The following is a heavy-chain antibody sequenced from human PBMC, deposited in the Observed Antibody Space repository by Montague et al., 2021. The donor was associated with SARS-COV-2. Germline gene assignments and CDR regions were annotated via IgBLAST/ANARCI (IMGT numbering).Heavy chain of an antibody. Sequence: SETLSLTCAVYGGSLSGYYWSWIRQPPGKGLEWIGEINHSGSTNYNPSLKSRVTISVDTPKNQFSLKLSSVTAADTAVYYCARGRGCSGGSCYSEWDPYYYYGMDVWGQGTTVTVPS. V-gene: IGHV4-34*01. J-gene: IGHJ6*02. CDR2: INHSGST. CDR3: ARGRGCSGGSCYSEWDPYYYYGMDV. D-gene: IGHD2-15*01. CDR1: GGSLSGYY.